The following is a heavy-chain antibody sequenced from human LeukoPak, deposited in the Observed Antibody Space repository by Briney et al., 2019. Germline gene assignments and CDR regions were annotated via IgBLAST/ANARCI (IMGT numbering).Heavy chain of an antibody. CDR3: ARASPGSSPFDY. D-gene: IGHD6-6*01. J-gene: IGHJ4*02. Sequence: PGGSLRLSCAASGFTVSSNYMSWVRQAPGKGLEWVSVIYSGGSTYYADSVKGRFTISRDNSKNTLYLQMNSLGAEDTAVYYCARASPGSSPFDYWGQGTLVTVSS. CDR2: IYSGGST. CDR1: GFTVSSNY. V-gene: IGHV3-53*01.